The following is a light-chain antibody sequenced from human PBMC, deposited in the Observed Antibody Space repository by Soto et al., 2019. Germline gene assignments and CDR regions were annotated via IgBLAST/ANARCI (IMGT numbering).Light chain of an antibody. Sequence: QSVLTQPASVSGSPGQSITISCTGTSSDVGGYNYVSWYQQHPGKAPKLMIYDVSNRPSGVSNRFSGSKSGNTASLTISGLQAEDESDYYCTSYTSSIIRYVFGTGTKVTVL. CDR2: DVS. CDR3: TSYTSSIIRYV. CDR1: SSDVGGYNY. J-gene: IGLJ1*01. V-gene: IGLV2-14*01.